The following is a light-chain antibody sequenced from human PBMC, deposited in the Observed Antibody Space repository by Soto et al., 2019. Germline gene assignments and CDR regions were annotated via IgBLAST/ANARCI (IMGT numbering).Light chain of an antibody. CDR1: QNISSY. J-gene: IGKJ1*01. CDR3: QQYNNWPRT. V-gene: IGKV3D-15*01. CDR2: DAS. Sequence: IVLTQSPVTLSLSPGERATLSCRASQNISSYLAWYQQKPGQAPRLLIYDASTRATGIPARFSGSGSGTEFTLTISSLQSEDFAVYYCQQYNNWPRTFGQGTKVDIK.